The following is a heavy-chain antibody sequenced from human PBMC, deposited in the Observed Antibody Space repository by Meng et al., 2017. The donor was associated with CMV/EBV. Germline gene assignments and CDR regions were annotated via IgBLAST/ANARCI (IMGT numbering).Heavy chain of an antibody. V-gene: IGHV3-23*01. Sequence: GESLKISCAASGFTFSSYAMSWVRQAPGKGLEWVSAISGSGGGTYYADSVKGRFTISRDNSKNTLYLQMNSLRAEDTAVYYCAKDFRELRDYSINTFDYWGQGTLVTVSS. D-gene: IGHD2-15*01. CDR2: ISGSGGGT. J-gene: IGHJ4*02. CDR1: GFTFSSYA. CDR3: AKDFRELRDYSINTFDY.